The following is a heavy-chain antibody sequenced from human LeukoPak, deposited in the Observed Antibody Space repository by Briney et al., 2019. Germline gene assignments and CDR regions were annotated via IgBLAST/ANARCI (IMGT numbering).Heavy chain of an antibody. CDR2: IYYSGST. D-gene: IGHD4-17*01. CDR3: AREPGYGDSSYNWFDP. J-gene: IGHJ5*02. Sequence: SETLSLTCTVSGGSISSGGYYWSWIRQHPGKGLEWIGYIYYSGSTYYNPSLKSRVTISVDTSKNQFSLKLSSVTAADTAVYYCAREPGYGDSSYNWFDPWGQGTLVTVSS. V-gene: IGHV4-31*03. CDR1: GGSISSGGYY.